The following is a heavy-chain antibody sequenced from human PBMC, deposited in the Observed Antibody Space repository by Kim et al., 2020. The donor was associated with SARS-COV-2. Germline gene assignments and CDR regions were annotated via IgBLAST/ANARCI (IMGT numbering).Heavy chain of an antibody. D-gene: IGHD2-15*01. Sequence: KFQGRVTMTRDTSISTAYMELSRLRSDDTAVYYCARDPVVGSYYYYGMDVWGQGTTVTVSS. V-gene: IGHV1-2*02. J-gene: IGHJ6*02. CDR3: ARDPVVGSYYYYGMDV.